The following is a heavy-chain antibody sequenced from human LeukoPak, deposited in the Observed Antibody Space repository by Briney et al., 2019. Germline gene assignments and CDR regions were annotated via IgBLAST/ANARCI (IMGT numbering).Heavy chain of an antibody. D-gene: IGHD6-13*01. J-gene: IGHJ3*02. CDR1: GCTISSYW. Sequence: GGSLSLSCAASGCTISSYWWHWVRQAPGKGLVWVSRIYSDGSTTSYADSVKARSAVTRDNAKNMLYLQMNSLRAEDQAVYYCARVGIIAAFDIWGQGTMVTVSS. V-gene: IGHV3-74*01. CDR3: ARVGIIAAFDI. CDR2: IYSDGSTT.